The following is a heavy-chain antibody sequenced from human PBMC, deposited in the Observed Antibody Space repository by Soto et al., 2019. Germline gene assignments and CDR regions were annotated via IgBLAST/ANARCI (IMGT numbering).Heavy chain of an antibody. D-gene: IGHD5-18*01. CDR2: SSWNSGSI. V-gene: IGHV3-9*01. J-gene: IGHJ4*02. Sequence: GGSLRLSCAASGFTFDDYAMHWVRQAPGKGLEWVSGSSWNSGSIGYADSVKGRFTISRDNAKNSLYLQMNSLRAEDTALYYCAKSVAMVDTFDYWGQGTLVTVSS. CDR3: AKSVAMVDTFDY. CDR1: GFTFDDYA.